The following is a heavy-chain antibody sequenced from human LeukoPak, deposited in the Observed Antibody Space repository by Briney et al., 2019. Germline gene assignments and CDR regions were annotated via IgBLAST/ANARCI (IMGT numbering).Heavy chain of an antibody. CDR2: INWKTGNG. V-gene: IGHV3-9*01. J-gene: IGHJ2*01. D-gene: IGHD5-24*01. Sequence: GRSLRLSCAVSGSNFDDYAMHWVRQAPGRGLEWVSGINWKTGNGIYADSVKGRFTISRDNAKNSLYLRMSSLRAEDTTLYYCTRRAARWQFDLWGRGTLLTVSS. CDR1: GSNFDDYA. CDR3: TRRAARWQFDL.